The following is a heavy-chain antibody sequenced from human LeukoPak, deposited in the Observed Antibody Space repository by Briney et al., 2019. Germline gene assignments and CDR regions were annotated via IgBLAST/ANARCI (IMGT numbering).Heavy chain of an antibody. CDR3: ATYSNYRGYYFDY. V-gene: IGHV1-2*02. Sequence: ASVKVSCKASGYTFTSYYMHWVRQAPGQGLEWMGWINPNSGGTNYAQKFQGRVTMTRDTSISTAYMELSRLRSDDTAVYYCATYSNYRGYYFDYWGQGTLVTVSS. D-gene: IGHD4-11*01. J-gene: IGHJ4*02. CDR2: INPNSGGT. CDR1: GYTFTSYY.